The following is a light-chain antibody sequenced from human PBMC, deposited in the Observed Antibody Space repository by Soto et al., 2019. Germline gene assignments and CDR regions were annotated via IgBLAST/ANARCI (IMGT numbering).Light chain of an antibody. J-gene: IGKJ5*01. V-gene: IGKV3D-15*01. Sequence: EIVMTQSPATLSVSPGERATLSCRASRSVSSNLAWYQQKPGQAPGLLIYGPSTRATGIPARFSGSGSGTEFTLTISSLQSEDFAIYYCQQYKNWPAITFGQGTRLEIK. CDR2: GPS. CDR1: RSVSSN. CDR3: QQYKNWPAIT.